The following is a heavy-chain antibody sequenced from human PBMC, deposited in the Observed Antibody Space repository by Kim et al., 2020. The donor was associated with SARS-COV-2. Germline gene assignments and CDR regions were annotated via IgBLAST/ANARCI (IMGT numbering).Heavy chain of an antibody. Sequence: NGTKKNAQGFKGRVTFTRDTSATTAYMELSRLTSEDTAVYYCARAQELDYWGQGTLVIVSS. CDR3: ARAQELDY. V-gene: IGHV1-3*01. J-gene: IGHJ4*02. CDR2: NGTK. D-gene: IGHD1-7*01.